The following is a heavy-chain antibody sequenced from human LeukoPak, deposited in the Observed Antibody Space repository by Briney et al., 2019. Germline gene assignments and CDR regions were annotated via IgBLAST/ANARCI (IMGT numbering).Heavy chain of an antibody. D-gene: IGHD3-3*01. CDR2: IYYSGST. CDR1: GGSISSYY. J-gene: IGHJ5*02. V-gene: IGHV4-59*01. Sequence: PSQTLSLTCTVSGGSISSYYWSWIRQPPGKGLGWIGYIYYSGSTNYNPSLKSRVTISVDTSKNQFSLKLSSVTAADTALYYCARGVTIFGVVIEHWFDPWGQRTLGTVSS. CDR3: ARGVTIFGVVIEHWFDP.